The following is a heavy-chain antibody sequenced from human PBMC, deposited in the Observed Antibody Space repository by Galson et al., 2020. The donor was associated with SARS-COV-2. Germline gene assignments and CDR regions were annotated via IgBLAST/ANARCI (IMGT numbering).Heavy chain of an antibody. Sequence: SETLSLTCAVSGGSISSGGYSWSWIRQPPGKGLEWIGYIYHSGSTYYNPSLKSRVTISVDRSKNQFSLKLSSVTAADTAVYYCARAFRGNWFDPWGQGTLVTVSS. J-gene: IGHJ5*02. CDR3: ARAFRGNWFDP. V-gene: IGHV4-30-2*01. CDR2: IYHSGST. D-gene: IGHD3-10*01. CDR1: GGSISSGGYS.